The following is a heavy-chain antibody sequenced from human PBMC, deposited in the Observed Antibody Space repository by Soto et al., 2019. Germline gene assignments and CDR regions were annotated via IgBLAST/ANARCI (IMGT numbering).Heavy chain of an antibody. V-gene: IGHV4-59*01. D-gene: IGHD4-17*01. CDR2: FYNSGSA. CDR1: GGSISSYF. J-gene: IGHJ4*02. Sequence: KTSETLSLTCNVSGGSISSYFWIWIRQPPGKGLELIGYFYNSGSANYSPSLKSRVTISVDTSKNQFSLKVSSVTAADTVVYYCAFGDSRGPLDSWGQGTLVTVSS. CDR3: AFGDSRGPLDS.